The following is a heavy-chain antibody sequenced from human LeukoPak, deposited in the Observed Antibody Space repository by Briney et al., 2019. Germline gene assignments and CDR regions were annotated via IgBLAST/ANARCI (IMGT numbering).Heavy chain of an antibody. CDR2: ISWNSGSI. J-gene: IGHJ4*02. V-gene: IGHV3-9*01. CDR3: ARGYCSGGSCYGDYFDY. D-gene: IGHD2-15*01. Sequence: GGSLRLSCAASGFTFDDYAMHWVGHAPGKGLEWVSGISWNSGSIGYADSVKGRFTISRENAKNSLYLHINSLRAGDTAVYYCARGYCSGGSCYGDYFDYWGQGTLSPSPQ. CDR1: GFTFDDYA.